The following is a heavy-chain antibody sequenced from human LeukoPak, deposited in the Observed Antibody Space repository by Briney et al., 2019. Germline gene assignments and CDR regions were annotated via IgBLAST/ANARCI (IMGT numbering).Heavy chain of an antibody. V-gene: IGHV3-7*01. CDR3: ARDGTDSSRRASGYMDV. D-gene: IGHD2-15*01. J-gene: IGHJ6*03. Sequence: GGSLRLSCAASGFTFSNYWMSWVRQAPGKGLEWVANIKQGGSENYYVDSVKGRFTISRDNAKNTLYLQMNSLRAEDTAVYYCARDGTDSSRRASGYMDVWGKGTTVTVSS. CDR1: GFTFSNYW. CDR2: IKQGGSEN.